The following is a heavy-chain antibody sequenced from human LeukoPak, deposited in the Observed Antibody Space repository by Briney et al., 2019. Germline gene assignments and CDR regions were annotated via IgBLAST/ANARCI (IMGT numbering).Heavy chain of an antibody. CDR1: GYTLTELS. Sequence: ASVKVSCKASGYTLTELSMHWVRQAPGKGLEWMGGFDPEDGETIYAQKFQGRVTMTEDTSTDTAYMELSSLRSEDTAVYYCATSGSSGYYDYYGMDVWGQGTTVTVSS. D-gene: IGHD3-22*01. J-gene: IGHJ6*02. CDR2: FDPEDGET. V-gene: IGHV1-24*01. CDR3: ATSGSSGYYDYYGMDV.